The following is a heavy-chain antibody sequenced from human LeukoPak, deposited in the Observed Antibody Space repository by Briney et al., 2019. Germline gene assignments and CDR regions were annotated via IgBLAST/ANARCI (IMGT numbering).Heavy chain of an antibody. CDR1: GFTFSSYS. J-gene: IGHJ4*02. D-gene: IGHD2-21*02. CDR3: AKDASGDPFEY. Sequence: GGSLRLSCAASGFTFSSYSMSWVRQAPGKGLEWVSSISSSSSYIYHADSVKGRFTISRDNAKNSLYLQMNSLRAEDTAVYYCAKDASGDPFEYWGQGTLVTVSS. CDR2: ISSSSSYI. V-gene: IGHV3-21*04.